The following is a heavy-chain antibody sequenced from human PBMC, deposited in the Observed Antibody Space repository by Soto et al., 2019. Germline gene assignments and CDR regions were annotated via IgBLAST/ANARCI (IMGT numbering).Heavy chain of an antibody. Sequence: KSSETLSLTXAVSGASISGSYYYWAWLRQSPGKGPEWIGSVFYTGFTSYNPSLESRVSVSADTSKSQFSLKLSAVTAADTAVYCCATSQKGYNWNYFDHWGQGALVTVSS. J-gene: IGHJ4*02. CDR1: GASISGSYYY. CDR3: ATSQKGYNWNYFDH. D-gene: IGHD1-20*01. V-gene: IGHV4-39*01. CDR2: VFYTGFT.